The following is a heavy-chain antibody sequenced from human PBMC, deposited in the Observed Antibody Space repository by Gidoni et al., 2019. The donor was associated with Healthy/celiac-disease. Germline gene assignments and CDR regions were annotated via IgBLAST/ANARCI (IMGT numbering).Heavy chain of an antibody. CDR2: INHSGST. J-gene: IGHJ4*02. CDR3: ARGRRLLRYFDPPQGVHYFDY. D-gene: IGHD3-9*01. V-gene: IGHV4-34*01. CDR1: GGSFSGYY. Sequence: QVQLQQWGAGLLKPSETLSLTCAVYGGSFSGYYWSWIRQPPGKGLEWIGEINHSGSTNYNPSLKSRVTISVDTSKNQFSLKLSSVTAADTAVYYCARGRRLLRYFDPPQGVHYFDYWGQGTLVTVSS.